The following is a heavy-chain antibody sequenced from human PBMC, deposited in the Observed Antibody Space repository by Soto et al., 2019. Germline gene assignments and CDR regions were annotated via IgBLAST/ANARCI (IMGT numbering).Heavy chain of an antibody. V-gene: IGHV4-4*07. CDR3: ARESVSGTYRFDS. Sequence: QVQLQESGPGLVRPSETLSLTCTVSGDSLSTYYWSWIRQPAGERLEWIGRIHDTGRTNYNPSLKSRVTMSVDTSKNQCSRRVNSVTAADTAVYYCARESVSGTYRFDSWGQGTLVTVSS. D-gene: IGHD3-16*02. CDR2: IHDTGRT. CDR1: GDSLSTYY. J-gene: IGHJ4*02.